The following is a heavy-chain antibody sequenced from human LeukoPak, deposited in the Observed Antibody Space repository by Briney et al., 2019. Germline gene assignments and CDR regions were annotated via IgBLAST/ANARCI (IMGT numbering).Heavy chain of an antibody. CDR2: ISGSGGST. Sequence: GGSLRLSCAASGFTFSGYVMTWVRQPPGKGLQWVADISGSGGSTYYADSVKGRFSISRDNSKNTLYLQLDSLRAEDTAVYYCAKFRYSSSSSVFDYWGQGTLVTVSS. V-gene: IGHV3-23*01. CDR3: AKFRYSSSSSVFDY. CDR1: GFTFSGYV. D-gene: IGHD6-6*01. J-gene: IGHJ4*02.